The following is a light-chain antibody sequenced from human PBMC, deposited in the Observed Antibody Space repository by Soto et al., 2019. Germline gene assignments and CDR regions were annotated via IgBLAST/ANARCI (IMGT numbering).Light chain of an antibody. Sequence: DIQMTQSPSTLSASVGDTVTITCRASQSISSWLAWYQQKPGKAPKLLMYRASSLESGVPSRFSGSGSGTEFTLTITSLQPDDLATYYCKQYDSYPKWTFGQGTKVEIK. J-gene: IGKJ1*01. CDR1: QSISSW. CDR2: RAS. V-gene: IGKV1-5*03. CDR3: KQYDSYPKWT.